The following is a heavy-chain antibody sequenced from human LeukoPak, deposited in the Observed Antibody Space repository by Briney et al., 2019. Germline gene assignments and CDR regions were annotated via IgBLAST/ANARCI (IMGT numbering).Heavy chain of an antibody. D-gene: IGHD3-9*01. J-gene: IGHJ4*02. CDR3: ATTGYSIDY. Sequence: SETLSLTCTVSGGSISSSSYYWGWIRQPPGKGLEWIGSIYYSGSTYYNPSLKSRVTISVDTSKNQFSLKLSSVTAADTAVYYCATTGYSIDYWGQGTLVTVSS. CDR2: IYYSGST. V-gene: IGHV4-39*07. CDR1: GGSISSSSYY.